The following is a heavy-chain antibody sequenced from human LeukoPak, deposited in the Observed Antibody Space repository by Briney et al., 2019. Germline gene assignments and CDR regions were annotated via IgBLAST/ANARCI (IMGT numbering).Heavy chain of an antibody. D-gene: IGHD4-17*01. CDR3: ARYGDYVSFDY. Sequence: SETLSLTCTVSGGSISSHYWSWIRQPPGKGLEWIGYIYYSETTNYNPSLKSRVTISVDTSKNQFSLKLSSVTAADTAVYYCARYGDYVSFDYWGQGTLVTVSS. V-gene: IGHV4-59*08. CDR2: IYYSETT. J-gene: IGHJ4*02. CDR1: GGSISSHY.